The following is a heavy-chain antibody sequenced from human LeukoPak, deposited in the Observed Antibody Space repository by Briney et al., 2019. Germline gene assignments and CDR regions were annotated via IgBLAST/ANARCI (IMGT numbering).Heavy chain of an antibody. Sequence: KPSETLSLTCTVPGGSISSYYWSWIRQPPGKGLEWIGYIYYSGSTNYNPSLKSRVTISVDTSKNQFSLKLSSVTAADTAVYYCARDASFGDGFDYWGQGTLVTVSS. J-gene: IGHJ4*02. CDR3: ARDASFGDGFDY. V-gene: IGHV4-59*01. CDR1: GGSISSYY. D-gene: IGHD3-16*01. CDR2: IYYSGST.